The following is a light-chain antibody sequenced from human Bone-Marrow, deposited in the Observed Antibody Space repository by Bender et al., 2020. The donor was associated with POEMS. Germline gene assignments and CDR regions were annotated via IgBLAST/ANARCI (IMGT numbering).Light chain of an antibody. J-gene: IGLJ1*01. Sequence: SYDLTQPPSVSVSSGQTAIITCSGDKLGETYINWYQQKTGQSPVLLIYQDIKRPSGIPERFSGSNSGNTATLTISGVEVGDEADYYCQVWDSSGDRFVFGSGTKVTVL. CDR1: KLGETY. CDR2: QDI. V-gene: IGLV3-1*01. CDR3: QVWDSSGDRFV.